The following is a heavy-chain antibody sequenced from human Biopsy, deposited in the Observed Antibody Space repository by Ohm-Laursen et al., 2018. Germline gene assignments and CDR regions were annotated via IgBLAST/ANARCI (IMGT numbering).Heavy chain of an antibody. CDR2: IFYRGST. D-gene: IGHD3-22*01. CDR1: GGSISNNNYY. CDR3: ARDYDTSGYYYVS. V-gene: IGHV4-39*01. Sequence: SETLSLTCTVSGGSISNNNYYWGWIRQPPGKGLEWIGSIFYRGSTNYKPSLKSQVNISVDTSKNQFSLKLNSVTAADTAVYYCARDYDTSGYYYVSWGQGTLVTVSS. J-gene: IGHJ5*02.